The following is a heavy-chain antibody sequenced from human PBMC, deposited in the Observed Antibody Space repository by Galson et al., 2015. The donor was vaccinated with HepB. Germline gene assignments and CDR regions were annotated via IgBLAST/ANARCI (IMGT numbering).Heavy chain of an antibody. J-gene: IGHJ6*02. Sequence: SETLSLTCAVYDESFSGYYWSWIRQPPGKGLEWIGEINHSGATNYNPSLRSRVTISVDTSKNQFSLKLSSVTAADTAVYYCARGSIGPAFWSGSFGMDVWSQGATVTVSS. D-gene: IGHD3-3*01. CDR1: DESFSGYY. CDR2: INHSGAT. V-gene: IGHV4-34*01. CDR3: ARGSIGPAFWSGSFGMDV.